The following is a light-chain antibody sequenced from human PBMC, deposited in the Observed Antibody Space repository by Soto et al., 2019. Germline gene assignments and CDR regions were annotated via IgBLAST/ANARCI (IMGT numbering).Light chain of an antibody. V-gene: IGKV3-15*01. CDR1: QSVGSK. CDR3: QQYNNWPPWT. CDR2: GAS. J-gene: IGKJ1*01. Sequence: EILMTQSPATLSVSPGERATLSCRASQSVGSKLVWYQQKPGQAPRLLIFGASTRATGIPARFSGSGSGTEFTLTISSLQSEDFAVYYCQQYNNWPPWTFGQGTKVDIK.